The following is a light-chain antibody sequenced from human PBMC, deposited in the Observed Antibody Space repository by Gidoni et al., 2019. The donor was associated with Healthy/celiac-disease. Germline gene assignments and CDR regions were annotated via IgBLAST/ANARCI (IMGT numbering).Light chain of an antibody. J-gene: IGLJ2*01. Sequence: SYELTQPPSVSVSPGQTASIPCSGDKLGDKYACWYKQKPGQSPVLVIYQDSKRPSGVPERFSGSNSGNTATLTISGTQAMDEADYYCQAWDSSTDVVFGGGTKLTVL. CDR2: QDS. CDR3: QAWDSSTDVV. V-gene: IGLV3-1*01. CDR1: KLGDKY.